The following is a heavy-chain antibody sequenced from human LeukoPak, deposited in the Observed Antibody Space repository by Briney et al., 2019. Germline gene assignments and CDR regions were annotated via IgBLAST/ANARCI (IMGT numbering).Heavy chain of an antibody. CDR3: ARDLLDYYDSSGYDAFDI. D-gene: IGHD3-22*01. J-gene: IGHJ3*02. Sequence: SVKVSCKASGGTFSSYAISWVRQAPGQGLEWMGGIVPIFGTANYAQKFQGRVTITADESTSTAYMELSSLRSEDTAVYYCARDLLDYYDSSGYDAFDIWGQGTMVTVSS. CDR2: IVPIFGTA. CDR1: GGTFSSYA. V-gene: IGHV1-69*13.